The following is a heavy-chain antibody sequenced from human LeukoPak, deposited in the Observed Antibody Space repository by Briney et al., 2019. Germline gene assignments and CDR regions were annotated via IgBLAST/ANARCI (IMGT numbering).Heavy chain of an antibody. CDR1: GFTLSSYA. D-gene: IGHD6-19*01. Sequence: GGSLRLSCAASGFTLSSYAMSWVRQAPGKGLEWVSAISGSGGSTYYADSVKGRFTISRDNSKNTLYLQMNRLRAEDTAVYYCAKYERGGWSNWFDPWGQGTLVTVSS. J-gene: IGHJ5*02. CDR3: AKYERGGWSNWFDP. V-gene: IGHV3-23*01. CDR2: ISGSGGST.